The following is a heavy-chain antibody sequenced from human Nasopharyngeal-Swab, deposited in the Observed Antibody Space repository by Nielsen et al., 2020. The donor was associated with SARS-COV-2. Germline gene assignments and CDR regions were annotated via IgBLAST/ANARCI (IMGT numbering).Heavy chain of an antibody. CDR2: ISSSSSYI. D-gene: IGHD3-9*01. CDR3: ARDASRLTIFVEGYGIDV. V-gene: IGHV3-21*01. CDR1: GFTFSSYS. Sequence: GGSLRLSCAASGFTFSSYSMNWVRQAPGKGLEWVSSISSSSSYIYYANSVKGRFTISRDNAKNSLYLQMNSLRAEDTAVYYCARDASRLTIFVEGYGIDVWGQGTTVTVSS. J-gene: IGHJ6*02.